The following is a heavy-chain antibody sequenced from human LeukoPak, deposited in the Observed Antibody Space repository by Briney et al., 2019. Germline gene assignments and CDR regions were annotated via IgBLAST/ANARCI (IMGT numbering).Heavy chain of an antibody. CDR1: GGSFSGYY. D-gene: IGHD6-13*01. J-gene: IGHJ5*02. CDR3: ARGLAAAGTYWFDP. V-gene: IGHV4-34*01. CDR2: INHSGST. Sequence: SETLSLTSAVYGGSFSGYYWSWIRQPPGKGLEWIGEINHSGSTNYNPSLKSRVTISVDTSKNQFSLKLSSVTAADTAVYYCARGLAAAGTYWFDPWGQGTLVTVSS.